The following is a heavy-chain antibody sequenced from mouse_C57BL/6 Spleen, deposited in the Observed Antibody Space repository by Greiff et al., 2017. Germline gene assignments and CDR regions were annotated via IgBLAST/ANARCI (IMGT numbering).Heavy chain of an antibody. CDR2: FYPGSGSI. D-gene: IGHD1-1*01. V-gene: IGHV1-62-2*01. CDR3: ARHPDYYGSSYQDWFAY. Sequence: VKLQQSGAELVKPGASVKLSCKASGYTFTEYTIHWVKQRSGQGLEWIGWFYPGSGSIKYNEKFKDKATLTADKSSSTVYMELSRLTSEESAVYFCARHPDYYGSSYQDWFAYWGQGTLVTVSA. CDR1: GYTFTEYT. J-gene: IGHJ3*01.